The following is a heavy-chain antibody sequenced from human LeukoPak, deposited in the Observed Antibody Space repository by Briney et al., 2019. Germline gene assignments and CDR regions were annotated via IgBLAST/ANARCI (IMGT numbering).Heavy chain of an antibody. V-gene: IGHV3-33*01. CDR3: ARDRALYQLLEGSPDY. J-gene: IGHJ4*02. D-gene: IGHD2-2*01. CDR1: GFTFSSNG. CDR2: IWYDGSNK. Sequence: GGSLRLSCAASGFTFSSNGMHWVRQAPGKGLEWVAVIWYDGSNKYYADSVKGRFTISRDNSKNTLYLQMNSLRAEDTAVYYCARDRALYQLLEGSPDYWGQGTLVTVSS.